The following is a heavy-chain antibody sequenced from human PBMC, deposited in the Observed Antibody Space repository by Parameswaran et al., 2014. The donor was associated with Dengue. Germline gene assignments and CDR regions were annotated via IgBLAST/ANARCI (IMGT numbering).Heavy chain of an antibody. Sequence: VRQAPGKGLEWIGSIYYSGSTYYNPSLKSRVTISVDTSKNQFSLKLSSVTAADTAVYYCARQGWELLGYFDYWGQGTLVTVSS. V-gene: IGHV4-39*01. CDR2: IYYSGST. CDR3: ARQGWELLGYFDY. D-gene: IGHD1-26*01. J-gene: IGHJ4*02.